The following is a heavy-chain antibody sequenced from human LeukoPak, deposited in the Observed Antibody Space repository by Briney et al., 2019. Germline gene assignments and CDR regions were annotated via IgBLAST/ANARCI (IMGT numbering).Heavy chain of an antibody. V-gene: IGHV4-59*12. CDR2: IYYSGST. CDR3: ARVPRQWLVRGAFDI. J-gene: IGHJ3*02. D-gene: IGHD6-19*01. Sequence: SETLSLTCTVSGGSISSYYWSWIRQPPGKGLEWIGYIYYSGSTYYNPSLKSRVTISVDTSKNQFSLKLSSVTAADTAVYYCARVPRQWLVRGAFDIWGQGTMVTVSS. CDR1: GGSISSYY.